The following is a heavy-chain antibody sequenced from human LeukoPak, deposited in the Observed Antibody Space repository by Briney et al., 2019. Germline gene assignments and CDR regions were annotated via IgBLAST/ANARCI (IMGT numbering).Heavy chain of an antibody. J-gene: IGHJ5*02. V-gene: IGHV4-59*08. Sequence: PSETLSLTCTVSGGSISSYYWSWIRQPPGKGLEWIGYIYYSGSTNYNPSLKSRVTISVDTSKNQFSLKLSSVTAADTAVYYCARLPCSGGSCSTEFDNWFDPWGQGTLVTVSS. CDR3: ARLPCSGGSCSTEFDNWFDP. CDR2: IYYSGST. D-gene: IGHD2-15*01. CDR1: GGSISSYY.